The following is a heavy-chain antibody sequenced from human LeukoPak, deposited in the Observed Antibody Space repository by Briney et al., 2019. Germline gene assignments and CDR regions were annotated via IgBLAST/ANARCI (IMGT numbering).Heavy chain of an antibody. D-gene: IGHD3-16*02. CDR3: ARDQGDYVWGSYRYTSFDY. Sequence: SVKVSCKASGYTFTSYGISWVRQAPGQGLEWMGWISAYNGNTNYAQKLQGRVTMTTDTSTSTAYMELRSLRSDDTAVYYCARDQGDYVWGSYRYTSFDYWGQGTLVTVSS. J-gene: IGHJ4*02. CDR2: ISAYNGNT. CDR1: GYTFTSYG. V-gene: IGHV1-18*01.